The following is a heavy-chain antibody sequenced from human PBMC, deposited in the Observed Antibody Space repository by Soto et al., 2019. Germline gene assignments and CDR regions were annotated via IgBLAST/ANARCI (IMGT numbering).Heavy chain of an antibody. CDR2: ISSSSSTI. CDR3: ARTMVRGVRGDYYMDV. J-gene: IGHJ6*03. D-gene: IGHD3-10*01. CDR1: GFTFSSYS. Sequence: GGSLRLSCAASGFTFSSYSMNWVRQAPGKGLEWVSYISSSSSTIYYADSVKGRFTISRDNAKNSLYLQMNSLRAEDTAVYYCARTMVRGVRGDYYMDVWGKGTTVTVSS. V-gene: IGHV3-48*01.